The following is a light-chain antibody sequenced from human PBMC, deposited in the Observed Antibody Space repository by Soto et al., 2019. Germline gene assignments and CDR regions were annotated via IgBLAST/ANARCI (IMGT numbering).Light chain of an antibody. CDR2: GAS. V-gene: IGKV3-20*01. CDR1: QSVSSSY. Sequence: EIVLTQSPGTLSLSPGERATLACRASQSVSSSYLAWYQQKPGQAPRLLIYGASSRATGIPDRFSGSGSGTDFTLTISRLEPEDFAVYYCQQYGSSPYTFGQWTTRAIK. J-gene: IGKJ2*01. CDR3: QQYGSSPYT.